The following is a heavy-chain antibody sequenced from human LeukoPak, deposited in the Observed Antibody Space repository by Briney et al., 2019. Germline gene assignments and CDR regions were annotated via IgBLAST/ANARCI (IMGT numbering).Heavy chain of an antibody. Sequence: PGGSLRLSCAASGFTFSSYPMHWVRQAPGKGLEWVAVIGYDGVNKFYTDSVKGRFTISRDDSKNTLYLQMDSLRAEDTAVCYCARDFIRGAPDYPDQWGQGTLVTVSS. J-gene: IGHJ4*02. V-gene: IGHV3-30*04. D-gene: IGHD3-10*01. CDR3: ARDFIRGAPDYPDQ. CDR2: IGYDGVNK. CDR1: GFTFSSYP.